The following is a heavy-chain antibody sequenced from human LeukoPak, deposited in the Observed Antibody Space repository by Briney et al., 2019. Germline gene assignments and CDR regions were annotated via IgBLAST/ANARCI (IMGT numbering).Heavy chain of an antibody. Sequence: GGSLRLSCAASGFTFSSYAMSWVRQAPGKGLEWVSAISGSGGSTYYADSVKGRFTISRDNSKNTLYLQMNSLRAEDTAVYYCASYPKRNKSNALYYYDSNSPPPTDYWGQGTLVTVSS. J-gene: IGHJ4*02. D-gene: IGHD3-22*01. CDR1: GFTFSSYA. CDR2: ISGSGGST. CDR3: ASYPKRNKSNALYYYDSNSPPPTDY. V-gene: IGHV3-23*01.